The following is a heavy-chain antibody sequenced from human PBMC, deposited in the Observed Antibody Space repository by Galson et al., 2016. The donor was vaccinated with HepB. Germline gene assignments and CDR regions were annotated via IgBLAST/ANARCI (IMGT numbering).Heavy chain of an antibody. J-gene: IGHJ3*01. D-gene: IGHD5-18*01. CDR3: ARGGHSSGPDAFDL. V-gene: IGHV1-18*01. CDR2: ISPYNDNK. Sequence: SVKVSCKASGYMFPSYGINWVRQAPGQGLEWMGWISPYNDNKNFAQRFQDRVTLTTDTSTSIAYMEVRSLRSDDTAVYYCARGGHSSGPDAFDLWGQGTLVTVSS. CDR1: GYMFPSYG.